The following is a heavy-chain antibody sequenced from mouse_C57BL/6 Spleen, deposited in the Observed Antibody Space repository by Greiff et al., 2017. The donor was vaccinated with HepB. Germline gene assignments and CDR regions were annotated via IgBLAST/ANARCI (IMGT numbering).Heavy chain of an antibody. D-gene: IGHD1-1*01. CDR1: GYTFTDYN. V-gene: IGHV1-22*01. J-gene: IGHJ1*03. CDR2: INPNNGGT. Sequence: VQLQQSGPELVKPGASVKMSCKASGYTFTDYNMHWVKQSHGKSLEWIGYINPNNGGTSYNQKFKGKATLTVNKSSSTAYMELRSLTSEDSAVYDCARVTTVVARYFDVWGTGTTVTVSS. CDR3: ARVTTVVARYFDV.